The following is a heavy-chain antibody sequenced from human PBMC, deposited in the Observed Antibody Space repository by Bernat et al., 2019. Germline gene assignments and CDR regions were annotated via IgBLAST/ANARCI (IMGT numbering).Heavy chain of an antibody. CDR1: GGSISSSNW. V-gene: IGHV4-4*02. D-gene: IGHD2-21*02. CDR2: IYHSGST. Sequence: QVQLQESGPGLVKPSGTLSLTCAVSGGSISSSNWWSWVRQPPGKGLEWIGEIYHSGSTNYNPSLKSRVTISVDTSKNQFSLKLSSVTAADTAVYYCARGGRLWVVTAHDAFDIWGQGTMVTVSS. CDR3: ARGGRLWVVTAHDAFDI. J-gene: IGHJ3*02.